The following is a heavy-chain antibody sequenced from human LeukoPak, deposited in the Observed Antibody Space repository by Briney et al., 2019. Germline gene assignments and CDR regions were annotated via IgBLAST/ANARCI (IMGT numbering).Heavy chain of an antibody. V-gene: IGHV1-2*06. CDR3: ARDQGSLTRSWYTGY. CDR1: GYTFTDYY. CDR2: INPYSGDT. D-gene: IGHD6-13*01. J-gene: IGHJ4*02. Sequence: ASVKVSCKASGYTFTDYYVHWVRQAPGQGLEWMGRINPYSGDTNFAQKFQGRVTMIRDTSITTAYMDLSSLTPDDTAVYFCARDQGSLTRSWYTGYWGQGTQVTVSS.